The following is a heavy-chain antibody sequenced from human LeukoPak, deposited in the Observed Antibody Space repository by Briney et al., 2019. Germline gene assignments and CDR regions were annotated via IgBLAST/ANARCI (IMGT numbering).Heavy chain of an antibody. V-gene: IGHV3-33*01. D-gene: IGHD3-16*01. Sequence: GRSLRLSCAASGFTFSSYGMHWVRQAPGKRLEWVAVILNDGSQEKYADSVKGRFTISRDNSKNTLFLQMNSLRAEDTAVYYCARDDALGDNALDIWGEGTMVTVSS. CDR3: ARDDALGDNALDI. CDR2: ILNDGSQE. J-gene: IGHJ3*02. CDR1: GFTFSSYG.